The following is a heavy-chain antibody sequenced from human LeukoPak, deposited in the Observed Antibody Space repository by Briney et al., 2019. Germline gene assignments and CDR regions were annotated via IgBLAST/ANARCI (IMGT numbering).Heavy chain of an antibody. CDR2: INHSGST. V-gene: IGHV4-34*01. Sequence: SETLSLTCAVYGGSFSGYYWSWIRQPPGKGLEWIGEINHSGSTNYNPSLKSRVTISVDTSKNQFSLKLSSVTAADTAVYYCAIGYSGYDWDYWGQGTLVTVSS. J-gene: IGHJ4*02. D-gene: IGHD5-12*01. CDR1: GGSFSGYY. CDR3: AIGYSGYDWDY.